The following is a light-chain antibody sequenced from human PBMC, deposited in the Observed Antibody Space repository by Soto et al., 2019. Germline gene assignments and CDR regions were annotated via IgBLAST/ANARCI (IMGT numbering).Light chain of an antibody. CDR1: QSVSSN. CDR2: GAS. V-gene: IGKV3-15*01. CDR3: QQFSSYPLT. J-gene: IGKJ4*01. Sequence: EIVMTQSPATLSVSPGERATLSCRASQSVSSNLAWYQQKPGQAPRVLIYGASTRATGIPDRFSGGGSGTDFTLTISRLEPEDFAVYYCQQFSSYPLTFGGGTKVDIK.